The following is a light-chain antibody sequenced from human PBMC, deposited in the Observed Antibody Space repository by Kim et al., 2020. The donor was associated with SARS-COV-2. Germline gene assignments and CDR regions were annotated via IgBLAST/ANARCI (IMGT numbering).Light chain of an antibody. V-gene: IGLV10-54*01. J-gene: IGLJ3*02. CDR3: LAWDTSLSAWV. Sequence: RQTATLTCTGNSNKVGNREEAWLQQHQGHPPKLLSYRSNKRPSGISESLSASRSGNTASLTITGLQPGDEGDYCCLAWDTSLSAWVFGGGTQLTVL. CDR2: RSN. CDR1: SNKVGNRE.